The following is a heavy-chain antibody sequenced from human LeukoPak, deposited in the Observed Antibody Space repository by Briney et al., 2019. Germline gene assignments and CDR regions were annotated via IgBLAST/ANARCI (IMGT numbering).Heavy chain of an antibody. CDR2: IYTTGST. CDR1: GGSISSGSYD. J-gene: IGHJ4*02. CDR3: ARAGKYYDFWSAQFDY. V-gene: IGHV4-61*02. Sequence: PPQTLSLTCTVSGGSISSGSYDSGCIRQPAGKGLEWIVRIYTTGSTTYNPSLKSRVTISVDPSKNQFSLQLSSVTAADTAVYYCARAGKYYDFWSAQFDYWGQGTLVTVSS. D-gene: IGHD3-3*01.